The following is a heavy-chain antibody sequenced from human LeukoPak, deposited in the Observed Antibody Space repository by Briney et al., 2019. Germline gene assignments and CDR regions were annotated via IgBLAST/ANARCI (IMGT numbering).Heavy chain of an antibody. CDR2: IYTSGST. CDR1: GGSISSGSYY. V-gene: IGHV4-61*02. J-gene: IGHJ5*02. Sequence: SETLSLTCTVSGGSISSGSYYWSWIRQPAGKGLEWIGRIYTSGSTNYNPSLKSRVTMSVDTSKNQFSLKLSSVTAADTAVYYCARVSRGSYSSSRFDPWGQGTLVTVSS. D-gene: IGHD1-26*01. CDR3: ARVSRGSYSSSRFDP.